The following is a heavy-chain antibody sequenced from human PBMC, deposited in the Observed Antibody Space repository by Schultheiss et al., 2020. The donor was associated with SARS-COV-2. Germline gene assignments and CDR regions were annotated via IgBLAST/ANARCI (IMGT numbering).Heavy chain of an antibody. V-gene: IGHV3-23*01. CDR1: GFTFSNYA. CDR2: ISGSGGST. Sequence: GGSLRLSCAASGFTFSNYAMSWVRQAPGKGLEWVSAISGSGGSTYYADSVKGRFTISRDNSKNTLYLQMNSLRAEDTAVYYCAKGRLGYCSSTSCYRAYYFDYWGQGTLVTVSS. CDR3: AKGRLGYCSSTSCYRAYYFDY. D-gene: IGHD2-2*01. J-gene: IGHJ4*02.